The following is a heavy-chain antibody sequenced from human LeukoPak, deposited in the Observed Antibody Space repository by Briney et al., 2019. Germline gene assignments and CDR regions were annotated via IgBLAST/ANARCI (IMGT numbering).Heavy chain of an antibody. J-gene: IGHJ5*02. V-gene: IGHV1-69*06. CDR2: IIPIFGTA. Sequence: ASVKVSCKASGGTFSSYAISWVRQAPGQGLEWMGGIIPIFGTANYAQKFQGRVTITADKSTSTAYMELRSLRSDDTLVYYCARDQYGRFDPWGQGTLVTVSS. CDR1: GGTFSSYA. CDR3: ARDQYGRFDP. D-gene: IGHD4-17*01.